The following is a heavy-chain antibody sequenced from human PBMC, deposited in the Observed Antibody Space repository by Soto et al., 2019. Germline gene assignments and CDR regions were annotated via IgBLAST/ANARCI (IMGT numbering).Heavy chain of an antibody. CDR1: GDSVSSNSAA. Sequence: KQSQTLLLTCAISGDSVSSNSAAWNWIRQSPSRGLEWLGRTYYRSKWYNDYAVSVKSRITINPDTSKNQFSLQLNSVTPEDTAVYYCARGIGSSWLNWFDPWGQGTLVTVSS. CDR2: TYYRSKWYN. V-gene: IGHV6-1*01. J-gene: IGHJ5*02. CDR3: ARGIGSSWLNWFDP. D-gene: IGHD6-13*01.